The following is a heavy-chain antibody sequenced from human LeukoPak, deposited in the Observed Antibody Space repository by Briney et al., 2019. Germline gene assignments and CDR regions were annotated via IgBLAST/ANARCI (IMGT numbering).Heavy chain of an antibody. J-gene: IGHJ4*02. CDR2: ISGSGGNT. D-gene: IGHD3-16*01. Sequence: HPGGSLRLSCAASGFTFSSYSMNWVRQAPGKGLEWVSSISGSGGNTYYADSVKGRFTISKDNSKNTLFLHMNSLRAEDTAVYYCAKALGGYHFDYWGQGTLVTVSS. CDR3: AKALGGYHFDY. V-gene: IGHV3-23*01. CDR1: GFTFSSYS.